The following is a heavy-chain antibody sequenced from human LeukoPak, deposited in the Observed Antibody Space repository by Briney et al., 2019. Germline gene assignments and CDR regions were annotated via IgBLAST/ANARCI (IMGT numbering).Heavy chain of an antibody. CDR3: ARAPEGYFDY. D-gene: IGHD1-14*01. J-gene: IGHJ4*02. CDR1: GFTFDDYA. CDR2: ISWNSGSI. Sequence: GGSLRLSCAASGFTFDDYAMHWVRQAPGKGREWVSGISWNSGSIGYADSVKGRFTISRDNSKNTLYLQMNSLRAEDTAVYYCARAPEGYFDYWGQGTLVTVSS. V-gene: IGHV3-9*01.